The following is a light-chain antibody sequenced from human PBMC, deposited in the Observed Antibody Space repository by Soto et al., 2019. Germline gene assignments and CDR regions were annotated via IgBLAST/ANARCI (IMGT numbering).Light chain of an antibody. CDR1: QSVSIL. CDR3: QQYGGSPAIT. V-gene: IGKV3-20*01. Sequence: EIVMTQSRATLSLSAVEIATLSCMASQSVSILLAWYQQKPGQSPRLLMYGAGNRASGIPDRFRGSGSGTDFTLTISRLEPEDFAVYYCQQYGGSPAITFGQGTRLEIK. J-gene: IGKJ5*01. CDR2: GAG.